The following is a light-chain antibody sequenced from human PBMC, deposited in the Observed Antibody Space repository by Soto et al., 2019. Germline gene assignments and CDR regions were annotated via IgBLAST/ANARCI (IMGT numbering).Light chain of an antibody. Sequence: EIVLTQSPGTLSLSPGERATLSCRASQSVSSSYLAWYQQKPGQAPRLLIYGASSRATGIADRFSGSGSGTDFTLTISRLEAEDFEVYYCQQYGSSPTFGQGTKVEL. CDR3: QQYGSSPT. V-gene: IGKV3-20*01. CDR2: GAS. J-gene: IGKJ1*01. CDR1: QSVSSSY.